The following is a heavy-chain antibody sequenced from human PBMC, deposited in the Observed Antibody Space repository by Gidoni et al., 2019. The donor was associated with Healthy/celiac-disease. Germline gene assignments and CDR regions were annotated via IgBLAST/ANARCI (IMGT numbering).Heavy chain of an antibody. CDR1: GGSISSSNW. CDR2: IYPSGST. CDR3: ARGDYDSSGYSDY. D-gene: IGHD3-22*01. J-gene: IGHJ4*02. V-gene: IGHV4-4*02. Sequence: QVQLQDSGPGLVKPSGTLSLTCAVPGGSISSSNWWCWVRQPPGKGLEWIGEIYPSGSTNYNPSLKSRVTISVDKSKNQFSLTLSSVTAADTAVYYCARGDYDSSGYSDYWGQGTLFTVSS.